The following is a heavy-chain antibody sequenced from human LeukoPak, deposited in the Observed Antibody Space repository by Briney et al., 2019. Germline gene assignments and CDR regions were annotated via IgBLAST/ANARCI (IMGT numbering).Heavy chain of an antibody. CDR2: IYYSGST. Sequence: PSETLSLTCTVSGGSISSSSYYWCWIRQPPGKGLEWIGSIYYSGSTYYNPSLKSRVTISVDTSKNQFSLKLSSVTAADTAVYYCARDLFSPTVAFDYWGQGILVTVSS. CDR3: ARDLFSPTVAFDY. V-gene: IGHV4-39*07. CDR1: GGSISSSSYY. D-gene: IGHD4-23*01. J-gene: IGHJ4*02.